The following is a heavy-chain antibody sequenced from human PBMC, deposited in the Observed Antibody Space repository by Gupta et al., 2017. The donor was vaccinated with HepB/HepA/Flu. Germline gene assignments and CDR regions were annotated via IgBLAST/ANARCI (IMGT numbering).Heavy chain of an antibody. J-gene: IGHJ2*01. CDR3: ACINARTVAGHFDF. Sequence: QVQLQESGPGLVQSSETLSLTCTVSGGSIGTYTYSWGWIRQPPGKGLEWIGSFYHSGSTYIHPSLKSRVTLFADTSKNQFSLRLTSMTAADTSLYYCACINARTVAGHFDFWGRGTLVTVSS. V-gene: IGHV4-39*01. D-gene: IGHD6-19*01. CDR1: GGSIGTYTYS. CDR2: FYHSGST.